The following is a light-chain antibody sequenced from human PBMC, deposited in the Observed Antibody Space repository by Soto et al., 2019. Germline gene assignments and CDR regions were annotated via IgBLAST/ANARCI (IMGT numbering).Light chain of an antibody. V-gene: IGKV3-11*01. CDR1: QSVSSY. CDR2: DAS. CDR3: QHGYSTPLT. Sequence: ILLTHPLATLPLSLGERATLSCRAGQSVSSYLAWYQQKPGQAPRLLIYDASNRATGIPARFSGSGSGTDFTLTISSLQPEDFATYFCQHGYSTPLTFGGGTKVDIK. J-gene: IGKJ4*01.